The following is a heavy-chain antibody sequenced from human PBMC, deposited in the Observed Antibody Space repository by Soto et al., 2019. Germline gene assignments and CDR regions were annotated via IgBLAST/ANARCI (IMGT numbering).Heavy chain of an antibody. V-gene: IGHV1-8*01. CDR1: GYTFTRYD. Sequence: QVQLVQSGAEVKKPGASVKVSCKASGYTFTRYDINWVRKATGQGLEWMGWMNPNSGNTGYAQKFQGRVTMTRNTSISTAYMELSSLRSEDTAVYYCARERSAAGTGWFDPWGQGTLVTVSS. D-gene: IGHD6-13*01. CDR2: MNPNSGNT. J-gene: IGHJ5*02. CDR3: ARERSAAGTGWFDP.